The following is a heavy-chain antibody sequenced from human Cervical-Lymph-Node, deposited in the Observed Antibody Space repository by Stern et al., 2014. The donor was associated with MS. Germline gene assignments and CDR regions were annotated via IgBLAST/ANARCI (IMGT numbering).Heavy chain of an antibody. D-gene: IGHD3-3*01. CDR1: GFSLSTRGVG. Sequence: QVTLKESGPTLVKPRQTLTLTCTFSGFSLSTRGVGVGWIRQPPGQALEWLALIYWDDDKRFRPSLESRLTITKDTSKNQVVLTMTNMDPVDTATYFCAHKSSSGVVIREALFDLWGQGTLVTVSS. J-gene: IGHJ4*02. CDR2: IYWDDDK. V-gene: IGHV2-5*09. CDR3: AHKSSSGVVIREALFDL.